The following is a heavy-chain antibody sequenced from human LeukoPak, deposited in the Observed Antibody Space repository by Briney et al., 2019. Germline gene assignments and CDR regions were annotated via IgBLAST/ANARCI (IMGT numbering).Heavy chain of an antibody. Sequence: GGSLRLSCAASGFTFSSYAMHWVRQAPGKGLEWVAVISYDGSNKYYADSVKGRFTISRDNSKNTLYLQMNSLRAEDTAVYYCARDTVVVVAATNPGYWGQGTLVTVSS. CDR2: ISYDGSNK. CDR3: ARDTVVVVAATNPGY. D-gene: IGHD2-15*01. J-gene: IGHJ4*02. V-gene: IGHV3-30*04. CDR1: GFTFSSYA.